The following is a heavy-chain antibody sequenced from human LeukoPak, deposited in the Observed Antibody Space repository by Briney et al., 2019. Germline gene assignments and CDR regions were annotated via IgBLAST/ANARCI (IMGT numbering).Heavy chain of an antibody. CDR1: GGTFSSYT. D-gene: IGHD5-18*01. Sequence: GPSVKVSCKASGGTFSSYTIRWVLQAPGQGLEWIERIIPILGIANYAQKFQGRVTITADKSTSTAYMELSSLRSEDTAVYYCAREFSLDTAMVHSFDYWGQGTLVTVSS. CDR3: AREFSLDTAMVHSFDY. J-gene: IGHJ4*02. V-gene: IGHV1-69*04. CDR2: IIPILGIA.